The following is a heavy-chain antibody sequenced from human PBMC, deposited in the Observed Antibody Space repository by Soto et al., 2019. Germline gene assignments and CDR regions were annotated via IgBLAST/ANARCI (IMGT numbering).Heavy chain of an antibody. D-gene: IGHD5-18*01. CDR1: GFTFSSYG. CDR2: ISYDGSNK. CDR3: AKVRSSYGHYFDY. J-gene: IGHJ4*02. Sequence: LRLSCAASGFTFSSYGMHWVRQAPGKGLEWVAVISYDGSNKYYADSVKGRFTISRDNSKNTLYLQMNSLRAEDTAVYYCAKVRSSYGHYFDYWGQGTLVTVSS. V-gene: IGHV3-30*18.